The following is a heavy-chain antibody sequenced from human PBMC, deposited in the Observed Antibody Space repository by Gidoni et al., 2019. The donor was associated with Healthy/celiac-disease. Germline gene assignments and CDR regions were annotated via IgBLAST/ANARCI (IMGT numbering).Heavy chain of an antibody. CDR3: ARDRPHYYDSSGYSTGAFDI. CDR1: GFTFSSYG. V-gene: IGHV3-33*01. J-gene: IGHJ3*02. Sequence: QVQLVESGGGVVQPGRSLRLSCAASGFTFSSYGMHWVRQAPGKGLEWVAVIWYDGSNKYYADSVKGRFTISRDNSKNTLYLQMNSLRAEDTAVYYCARDRPHYYDSSGYSTGAFDIWGQGTMVTVSS. D-gene: IGHD3-22*01. CDR2: IWYDGSNK.